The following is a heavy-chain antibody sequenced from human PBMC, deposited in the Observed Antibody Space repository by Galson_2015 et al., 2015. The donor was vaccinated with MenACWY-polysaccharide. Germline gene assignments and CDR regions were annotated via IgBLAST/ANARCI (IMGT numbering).Heavy chain of an antibody. Sequence: SLRLSCAASGFTVSSNYMSWVRQAPGKGLEWVSVIYSGGSTYYADSVKGRFTISRDNSKNTLYLQMNSLRAEDTAVYYCARDPYYYDSSGFDYWGQGTLVTVSS. J-gene: IGHJ4*02. V-gene: IGHV3-66*02. CDR3: ARDPYYYDSSGFDY. CDR1: GFTVSSNY. D-gene: IGHD3-22*01. CDR2: IYSGGST.